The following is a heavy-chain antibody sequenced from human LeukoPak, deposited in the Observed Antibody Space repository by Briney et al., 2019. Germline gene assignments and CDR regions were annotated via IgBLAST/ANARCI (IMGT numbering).Heavy chain of an antibody. V-gene: IGHV3-21*01. Sequence: GGSLRLSCAASGFTFSSYSMNWVRQAPEKGLEWVSSISSSSYIYYADSVKGRFTISRDNAKNSLYLQMNSLRAEDTAVYYCARQLAYCGGDCYPPARSPLDIWGQGTMVTVSS. D-gene: IGHD2-21*01. CDR1: GFTFSSYS. CDR3: ARQLAYCGGDCYPPARSPLDI. J-gene: IGHJ3*02. CDR2: ISSSSYI.